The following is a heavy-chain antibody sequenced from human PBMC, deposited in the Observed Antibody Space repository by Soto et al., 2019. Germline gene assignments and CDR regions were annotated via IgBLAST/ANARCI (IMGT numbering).Heavy chain of an antibody. V-gene: IGHV4-61*01. CDR1: GGSVSSGSYY. Sequence: SETLSLTCTVSGGSVSSGSYYWSWIRQPPGKGLEWIGYIYYSGSTNYNPSLKSRVTISVDTSKNQFSLKLSSVTAADTAVYYCARGGRGNIVVVPAAICWFDPWGQGTLVTVSS. CDR3: ARGGRGNIVVVPAAICWFDP. J-gene: IGHJ5*02. D-gene: IGHD2-2*02. CDR2: IYYSGST.